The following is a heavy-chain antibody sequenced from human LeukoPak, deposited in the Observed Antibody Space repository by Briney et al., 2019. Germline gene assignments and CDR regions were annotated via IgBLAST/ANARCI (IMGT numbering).Heavy chain of an antibody. CDR3: AREPNSGGYVDHFDS. Sequence: SETLSLTCTVSGGSINGYFWSWIRQPPGKGLEWIGYIYYSGSTNYNPSLKSRVTISVDTSKNQFSLKLTSVTAADTAVYYCAREPNSGGYVDHFDSWGEGILVTVSS. CDR1: GGSINGYF. J-gene: IGHJ4*02. CDR2: IYYSGST. D-gene: IGHD3-22*01. V-gene: IGHV4-59*01.